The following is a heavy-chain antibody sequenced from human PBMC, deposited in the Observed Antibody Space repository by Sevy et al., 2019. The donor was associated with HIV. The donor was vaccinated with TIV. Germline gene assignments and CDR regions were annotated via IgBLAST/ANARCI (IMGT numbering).Heavy chain of an antibody. J-gene: IGHJ6*02. CDR1: TFSVTDNY. Sequence: GGSLRLSCAASTFSVTDNYMSWVRQAPGKGLEWVSTIYSGGSTFYADSVKGRFTISRDNSKNTLHLQMNSLRAEDTAVYYCARDRYYDASGYYYYYYGLDVWGQGTTVTVSS. CDR2: IYSGGST. D-gene: IGHD3-22*01. CDR3: ARDRYYDASGYYYYYYGLDV. V-gene: IGHV3-66*01.